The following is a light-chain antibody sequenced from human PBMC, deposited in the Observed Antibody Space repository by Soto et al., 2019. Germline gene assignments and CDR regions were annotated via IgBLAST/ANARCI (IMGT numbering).Light chain of an antibody. V-gene: IGLV2-11*01. CDR2: DVS. CDR3: CSYAGSYTYV. Sequence: SVLTQPRSVSGSPGQSVTISCTGTSSDVGGYNYVSWYQQHPGKAPKLMIYDVSKRPSGVPDRFSGSKSGNTASLTISGLQAEDEADYYCCSYAGSYTYVFXTGTKVTV. J-gene: IGLJ1*01. CDR1: SSDVGGYNY.